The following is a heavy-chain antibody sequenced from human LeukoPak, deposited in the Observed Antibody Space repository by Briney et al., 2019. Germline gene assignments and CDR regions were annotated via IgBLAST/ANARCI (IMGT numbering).Heavy chain of an antibody. D-gene: IGHD2-15*01. Sequence: SETLSLTCTVSGGSISSYYWGWIRQPPGKGLEWIGTIYYSGSTYYNPSLKSRVTISVDTSKNQFSLKLSSVTAADTAVYYCARAEYCSGGSCYPTPYFDYWGQGTLVTVSS. CDR1: GGSISSYY. CDR2: IYYSGST. J-gene: IGHJ4*02. CDR3: ARAEYCSGGSCYPTPYFDY. V-gene: IGHV4-39*07.